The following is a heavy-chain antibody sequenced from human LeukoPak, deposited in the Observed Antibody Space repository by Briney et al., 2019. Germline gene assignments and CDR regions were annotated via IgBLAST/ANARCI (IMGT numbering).Heavy chain of an antibody. V-gene: IGHV4-31*03. CDR3: ATEFPYCSSTSCLNWFDP. D-gene: IGHD2-2*01. CDR1: GGSISSGGYY. CDR2: IYYSGST. Sequence: SQTLSLTCTVSGGSISSGGYYWSWIRQHPGKGLEWIGYIYYSGSTYYNPSLKSRVTISVDTSKNQFSLKLSSVTAADTAVYYCATEFPYCSSTSCLNWFDPWGQGTLVTVSS. J-gene: IGHJ5*02.